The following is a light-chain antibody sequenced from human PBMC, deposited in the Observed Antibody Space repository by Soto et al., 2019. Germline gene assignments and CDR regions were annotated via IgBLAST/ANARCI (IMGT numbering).Light chain of an antibody. CDR3: VSYTTSASYV. J-gene: IGLJ1*01. CDR2: DIN. CDR1: SSDVGNYIF. V-gene: IGLV2-14*01. Sequence: SVLTQPASVSGSPGQSITISCTGTSSDVGNYIFVSWYRHHPGKAPKLMIYDINNRPSGVSNRFSGSKSGNTASLTISGLQAEDGADYYCVSYTTSASYVFGDGRKVIV.